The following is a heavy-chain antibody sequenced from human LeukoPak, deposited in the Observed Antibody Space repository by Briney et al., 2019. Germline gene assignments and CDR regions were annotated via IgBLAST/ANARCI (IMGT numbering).Heavy chain of an antibody. V-gene: IGHV3-48*01. Sequence: GGSLRLSCAASGFTFSSYSMNWVRQAPGKGVEWVSYISSSSSTIYYADSVKGRFTISRDNAKNSLYLQMNSLRAEDTAVYYCARGRRKWELKAPDYWGQGTLVTVSS. CDR1: GFTFSSYS. D-gene: IGHD1-26*01. CDR2: ISSSSSTI. J-gene: IGHJ4*02. CDR3: ARGRRKWELKAPDY.